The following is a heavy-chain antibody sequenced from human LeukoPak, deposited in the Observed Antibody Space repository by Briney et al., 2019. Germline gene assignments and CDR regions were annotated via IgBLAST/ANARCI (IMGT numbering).Heavy chain of an antibody. V-gene: IGHV3-21*01. CDR1: GFTFSSYS. CDR3: SRDPTYYLRYGYFDY. Sequence: TGGSLRLSCAASGFTFSSYSMNWVRQAPGKGLEWVSSISSSSSYIYYADSVKGRFTISRDNAKNSLYLQMNSLRAEDTAVYYCSRDPTYYLRYGYFDYWGQGALVTVSS. D-gene: IGHD1-26*01. CDR2: ISSSSSYI. J-gene: IGHJ4*02.